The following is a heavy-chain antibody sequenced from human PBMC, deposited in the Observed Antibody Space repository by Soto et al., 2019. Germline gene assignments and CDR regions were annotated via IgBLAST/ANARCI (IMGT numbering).Heavy chain of an antibody. Sequence: EVQLVESGGGLVQPGRSLRLSCVGSGFTFDDYGMHWVRQAPGKGLVWVSGISWDSGSIGYAESVKGRFTISRDNAKNALYLQMNSLRTEDTALYYCAKARGGIDYWGQGTLVTVSS. D-gene: IGHD3-16*01. J-gene: IGHJ4*02. V-gene: IGHV3-9*01. CDR2: ISWDSGSI. CDR1: GFTFDDYG. CDR3: AKARGGIDY.